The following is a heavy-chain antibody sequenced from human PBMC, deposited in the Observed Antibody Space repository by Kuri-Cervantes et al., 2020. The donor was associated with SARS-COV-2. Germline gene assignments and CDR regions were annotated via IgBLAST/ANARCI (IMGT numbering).Heavy chain of an antibody. D-gene: IGHD2-2*02. V-gene: IGHV1-3*01. J-gene: IGHJ5*02. CDR3: AREFDIVVVPAAIGFDP. CDR1: GYTFTSYA. CDR2: SNAGNGNT. Sequence: ASVKVSCKAYGYTFTSYAMHWVRQAPGQRLEWMGWSNAGNGNTKYSQKFQGRVTMTRDTSTSTVYMELSSLRSEDTAVYYCAREFDIVVVPAAIGFDPWGQGTLVTVSS.